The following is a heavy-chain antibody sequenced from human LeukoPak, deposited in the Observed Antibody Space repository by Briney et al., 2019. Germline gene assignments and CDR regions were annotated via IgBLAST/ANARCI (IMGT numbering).Heavy chain of an antibody. CDR2: INPHSGGA. J-gene: IGHJ4*02. D-gene: IGHD6-19*01. CDR1: GYTFTGYY. V-gene: IGHV1-2*06. CDR3: ARDHGSGSQGY. Sequence: ASVKVSCKASGYTFTGYYIHWVRQAPGQGLEWMGRINPHSGGANYAQKFQGRVTMTRDTSITTVYMEPSSLRSDDTAVYYCARDHGSGSQGYWGQGTLVTVSS.